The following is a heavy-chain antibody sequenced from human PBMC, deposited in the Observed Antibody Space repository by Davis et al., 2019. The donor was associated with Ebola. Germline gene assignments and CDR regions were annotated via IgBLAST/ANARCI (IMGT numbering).Heavy chain of an antibody. J-gene: IGHJ6*04. CDR2: TYYNSKWYN. D-gene: IGHD6-19*01. Sequence: HSQTLSLTCAISGDSVSINSAGWNWIRQSPSRGLEWLGRTYYNSKWYNDYAAPVKSRITINPDTSMNQFSLHLNSVTPEDTAVYYCARGWTRTGFDVWGEGTTVTVSS. V-gene: IGHV6-1*01. CDR1: GDSVSINSAG. CDR3: ARGWTRTGFDV.